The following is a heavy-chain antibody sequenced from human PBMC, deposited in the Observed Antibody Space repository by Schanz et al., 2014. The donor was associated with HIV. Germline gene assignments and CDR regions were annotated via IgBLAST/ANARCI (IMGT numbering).Heavy chain of an antibody. D-gene: IGHD1-20*01. CDR3: ARDYHWNWFDP. V-gene: IGHV3-7*01. CDR2: IKEDGSEK. CDR1: GFTFCDYG. J-gene: IGHJ5*02. Sequence: VQLVESGGGVVQPGRSLRLSCAASGFTFCDYGMHWVRQAPGKGLEWVANIKEDGSEKYYVDSVKGRFTISRDNTKNSLYLQMNSLRAEDTAVYYCARDYHWNWFDPWGQGTLVTVSS.